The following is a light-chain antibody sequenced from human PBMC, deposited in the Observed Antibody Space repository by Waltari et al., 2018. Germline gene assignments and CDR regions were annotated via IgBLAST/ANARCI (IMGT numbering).Light chain of an antibody. V-gene: IGLV2-14*03. CDR1: GSAAGASES. J-gene: IGLJ2*01. CDR3: SSQTLDGPIL. CDR2: DVT. Sequence: QSALTQPASVSGSPGQSITISCSGLGSAAGASESVSWHQHHPDKAPQVIIYDVTHRPSGVSDRFSASKSANTASLTISRLQSEDEAVYYCSSQTLDGPILFGGGTRLTVL.